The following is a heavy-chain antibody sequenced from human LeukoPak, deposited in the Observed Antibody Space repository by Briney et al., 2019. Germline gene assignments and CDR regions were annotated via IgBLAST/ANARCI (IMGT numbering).Heavy chain of an antibody. D-gene: IGHD5-24*01. CDR3: ARIRDGYNSLFDC. CDR1: GYSFTSSW. CDR2: IYPGDSDT. V-gene: IGHV5-51*01. Sequence: GESLKISCKGSGYSFTSSWIGWVRQLPGKGLEWMGIIYPGDSDTTYSPSFQGLGTMSADKSIRTAYLQWSSLKASDTAMYYCARIRDGYNSLFDCWGQGTLVTVSS. J-gene: IGHJ4*02.